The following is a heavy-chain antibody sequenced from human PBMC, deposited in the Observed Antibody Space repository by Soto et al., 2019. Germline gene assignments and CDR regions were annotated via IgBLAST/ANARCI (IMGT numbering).Heavy chain of an antibody. Sequence: EVQLVESGGGLVKPGGSLSLSCAASGFTFSSYIMKWDRQAPGKGQEWVSSISSSSSYIYYADSVKGRFTISRDNAKSSLDRQMSSLGAEATAVDCCARAGRFPGELHYLYYWGRGTLVTV. D-gene: IGHD1-26*01. CDR1: GFTFSSYI. J-gene: IGHJ4*02. CDR2: ISSSSSYI. V-gene: IGHV3-21*01. CDR3: ARAGRFPGELHYLYY.